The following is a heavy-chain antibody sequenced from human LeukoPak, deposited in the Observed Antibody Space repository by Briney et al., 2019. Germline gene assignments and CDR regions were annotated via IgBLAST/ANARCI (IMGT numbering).Heavy chain of an antibody. D-gene: IGHD3-10*01. CDR1: GVSISSGGYS. CDR3: ARDTKRGIDY. CDR2: IYHSGST. Sequence: QPSQTLSLTCAVSGVSISSGGYSWSWIRQPPGKGLEWIGYIYHSGSTYYNPSLKSRVTISVDRSKNQFSLKLSSVTAADTAVYYCARDTKRGIDYWGQGTLVTVSS. V-gene: IGHV4-30-2*01. J-gene: IGHJ4*02.